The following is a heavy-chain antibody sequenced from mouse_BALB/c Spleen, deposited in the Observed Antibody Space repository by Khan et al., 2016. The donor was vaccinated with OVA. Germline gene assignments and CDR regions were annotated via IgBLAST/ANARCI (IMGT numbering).Heavy chain of an antibody. CDR1: GYSFINYW. CDR3: ARRGLRWDFDN. V-gene: IGHV1-7*01. J-gene: IGHJ2*01. Sequence: QVQLKQSGAELAKPWASVKMSCKASGYSFINYWILWVKQRPGQGLEWLGYIYPSTGYTDYNQNFKDKATLTADKSSSTAYMQLSSLTTEDSAVYYSARRGLRWDFDNWGQGTTLTVSS. D-gene: IGHD1-1*01. CDR2: IYPSTGYT.